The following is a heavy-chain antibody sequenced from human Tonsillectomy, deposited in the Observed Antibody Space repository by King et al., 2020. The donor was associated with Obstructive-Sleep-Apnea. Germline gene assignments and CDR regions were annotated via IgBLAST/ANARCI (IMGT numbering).Heavy chain of an antibody. CDR2: IYHTGSA. J-gene: IGHJ4*02. CDR1: GGSISGQF. CDR3: ARLGRCETGCYSFDY. V-gene: IGHV4-4*09. D-gene: IGHD2-21*02. Sequence: VQLQESGPGLVKPSETLSLTCTVSGGSISGQFWSWVRQPPGNGLEYIGFIYHTGSANYNPSLESRATMSVDTSKNQFSLNLRSVTAADTAVYYCARLGRCETGCYSFDYWGQGTLVTVSS.